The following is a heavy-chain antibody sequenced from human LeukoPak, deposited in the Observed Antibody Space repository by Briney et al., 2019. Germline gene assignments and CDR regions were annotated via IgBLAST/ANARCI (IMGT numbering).Heavy chain of an antibody. CDR3: AREIPGRIAADC. J-gene: IGHJ4*02. Sequence: GGSLRLSCAASGFTFSDYAMNWVRQAPGRGLEWLLFISTTSDAMYYADSVKGRLTVSRDNAKNSLFLQMHSLRAEDTAIYYCAREIPGRIAADCWGQGTLVTVSS. CDR2: ISTTSDAM. V-gene: IGHV3-48*01. D-gene: IGHD2-15*01. CDR1: GFTFSDYA.